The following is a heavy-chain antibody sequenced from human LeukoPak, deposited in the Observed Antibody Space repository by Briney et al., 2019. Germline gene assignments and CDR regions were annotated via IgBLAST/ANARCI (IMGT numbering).Heavy chain of an antibody. J-gene: IGHJ4*02. Sequence: KSGGSLRLSCAASGFTFSSYSMNWVRQAPGKGLEWVSSISSSSSYIYYADSVKGRFTISRDNAKNSLYLQMNSLRAEDTAVYYCARDPTLFYYYDSSRADADYWGQGTLVTVSS. V-gene: IGHV3-21*01. D-gene: IGHD3-22*01. CDR1: GFTFSSYS. CDR2: ISSSSSYI. CDR3: ARDPTLFYYYDSSRADADY.